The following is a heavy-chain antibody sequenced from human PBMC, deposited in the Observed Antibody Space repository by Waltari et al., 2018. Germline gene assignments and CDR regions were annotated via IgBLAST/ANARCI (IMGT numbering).Heavy chain of an antibody. CDR2: IYFRGST. Sequence: QLHLHESGAGLVKPSETLSLSCTVSGGYISTTSYSWGWVRQPPGKGLEWIGAIYFRGSTYFEPSLKSRVTMSVDTSKNQFSLNLTSVTAADTALYYCARHSPRYGGLPMGDFSLFLDYWGQGKLVTVSS. J-gene: IGHJ4*02. CDR3: ARHSPRYGGLPMGDFSLFLDY. V-gene: IGHV4-39*01. D-gene: IGHD3-16*02. CDR1: GGYISTTSYS.